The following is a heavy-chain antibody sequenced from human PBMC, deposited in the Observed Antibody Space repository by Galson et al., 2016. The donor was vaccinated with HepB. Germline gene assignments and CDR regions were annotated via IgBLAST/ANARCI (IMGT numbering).Heavy chain of an antibody. CDR2: LNTVTGYP. J-gene: IGHJ3*01. D-gene: IGHD3-10*01. CDR3: TRSGAGGNAFDF. V-gene: IGHV7-4-1*02. Sequence: SVKVSCKASGYIFMSYALNWVRQAPGQGLEWMAWLNTVTGYPTYAQDFTGRFVFSLDSSVSTEYLQINTLQAEDTAVYFCTRSGAGGNAFDFWGQGTMVTVSS. CDR1: GYIFMSYA.